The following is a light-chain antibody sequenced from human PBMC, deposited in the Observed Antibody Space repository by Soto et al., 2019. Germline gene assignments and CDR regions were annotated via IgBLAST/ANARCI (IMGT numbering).Light chain of an antibody. CDR1: QSISHF. J-gene: IGKJ3*01. Sequence: DIQMTQSPSSLSASVGDRVTITCRASQSISHFVNWYQQRPGKAPKFLIYAASTLQSGVPSRFSGSGSGTDFTLTISCLQSEDFATYYCQQYYSYPFTFGPGTKVDIK. CDR2: AAS. CDR3: QQYYSYPFT. V-gene: IGKV1-16*01.